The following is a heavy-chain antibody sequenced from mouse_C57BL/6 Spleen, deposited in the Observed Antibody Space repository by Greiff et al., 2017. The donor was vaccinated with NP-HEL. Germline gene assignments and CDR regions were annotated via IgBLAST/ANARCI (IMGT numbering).Heavy chain of an antibody. CDR3: TRSRDYSNYVYYAMDY. Sequence: VQLHQSGAELVRPGASVTLSCKASGYTFTDYDMHWVKQTPVHGLEWIGAIDPETGGTAYNQQFKGKAILTADKSSSTAYMELRSLTSEDSAVYDCTRSRDYSNYVYYAMDYWGQGTSVTVSS. CDR1: GYTFTDYD. V-gene: IGHV1-15*01. CDR2: IDPETGGT. J-gene: IGHJ4*01. D-gene: IGHD2-5*01.